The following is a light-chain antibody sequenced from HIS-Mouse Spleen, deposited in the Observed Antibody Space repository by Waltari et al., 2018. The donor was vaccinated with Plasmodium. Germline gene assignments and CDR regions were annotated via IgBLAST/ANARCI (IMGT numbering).Light chain of an antibody. Sequence: SYDLTQPPSVSVSPGQTARITCSGDALPNNYAYWYQQKSGQAPVLFIYEDSKRPSGIPERFSGSSSGTMATLTISGAQVEDEADYYCYSTDSSGNHRVFGGGTKLTVL. CDR3: YSTDSSGNHRV. V-gene: IGLV3-10*01. CDR1: ALPNNY. CDR2: EDS. J-gene: IGLJ3*02.